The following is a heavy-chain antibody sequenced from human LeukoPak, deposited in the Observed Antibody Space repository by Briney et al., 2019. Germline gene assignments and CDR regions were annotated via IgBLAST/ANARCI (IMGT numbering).Heavy chain of an antibody. Sequence: GSLRLSCAASGFIFSDYYMSWIRQAPGKGLEWVSYISSSGSTIYYADPVKGRFTISRDNSKNSLYLQMNSLRAEDTAVYYCARDTPATIIAAAGTLDYWGQETLVTVSS. CDR2: ISSSGSTI. D-gene: IGHD6-13*01. CDR3: ARDTPATIIAAAGTLDY. CDR1: GFIFSDYY. V-gene: IGHV3-11*01. J-gene: IGHJ4*02.